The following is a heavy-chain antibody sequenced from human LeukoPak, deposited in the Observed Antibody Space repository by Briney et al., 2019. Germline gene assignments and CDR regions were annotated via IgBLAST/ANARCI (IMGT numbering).Heavy chain of an antibody. CDR1: GGSISSYY. CDR2: IYTSGST. CDR3: ARDVVPAAIDNWFDP. Sequence: PSETLSLTCTVSGGSISSYYWSWIRQPAGKGLEWIGRIYTSGSTNYNPSLKSRVTMSVDTSKNQFSLKLSSVTAADTAVYYCARDVVPAAIDNWFDPWGQGTLVTVSS. J-gene: IGHJ5*02. V-gene: IGHV4-4*07. D-gene: IGHD2-2*01.